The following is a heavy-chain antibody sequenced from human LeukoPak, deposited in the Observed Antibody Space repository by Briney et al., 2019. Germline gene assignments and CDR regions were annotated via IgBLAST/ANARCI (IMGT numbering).Heavy chain of an antibody. D-gene: IGHD1-1*01. V-gene: IGHV4-59*01. Sequence: SETLSLTCNVSGGSISSYYWSWIRQPPGKGLEWIGYIYYSGSTNYNPSLKSRVTISVDTSKNQFSLKLSSVTAADTAVYYCARSTGILQAFDYWGQGTLVTVSS. CDR3: ARSTGILQAFDY. CDR2: IYYSGST. CDR1: GGSISSYY. J-gene: IGHJ4*02.